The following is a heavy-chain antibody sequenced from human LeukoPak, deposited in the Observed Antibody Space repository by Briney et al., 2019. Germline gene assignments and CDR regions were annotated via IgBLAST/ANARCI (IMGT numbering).Heavy chain of an antibody. V-gene: IGHV3-21*01. J-gene: IGHJ4*02. CDR3: ARGPSYSSGWYEVDY. Sequence: GGSLRLSCAASGFTFSSYAMSWVRQAPGKGLEWVSSISSSSSYIYYADSVKGRFTISRDNAKNSLYLQMNSLRAEDTAVYYCARGPSYSSGWYEVDYWGQGTLVTVSS. CDR2: ISSSSSYI. CDR1: GFTFSSYA. D-gene: IGHD6-19*01.